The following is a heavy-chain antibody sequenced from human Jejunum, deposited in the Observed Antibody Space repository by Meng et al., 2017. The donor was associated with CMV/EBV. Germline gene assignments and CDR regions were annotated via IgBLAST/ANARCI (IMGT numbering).Heavy chain of an antibody. D-gene: IGHD5-18*01. CDR1: GYAFMTYD. J-gene: IGHJ4*02. CDR2: VSPNSDNA. V-gene: IGHV1-8*03. Sequence: SCKASGYAFMTYDLNWVRQAPGQGLEWMGWVSPNSDNAGYAQRFQGRVTFSRNSAISTAYMEVSSLTYEDTAVYYCARLSSYSSAYGYWGQGTLVTVSS. CDR3: ARLSSYSSAYGY.